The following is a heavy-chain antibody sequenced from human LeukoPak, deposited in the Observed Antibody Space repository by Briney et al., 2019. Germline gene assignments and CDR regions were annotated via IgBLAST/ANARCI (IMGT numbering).Heavy chain of an antibody. V-gene: IGHV4-59*01. CDR3: ARGYSGSYGRFDY. CDR2: IYYSGST. D-gene: IGHD1-26*01. Sequence: SGTLSLTCTVSGGSISSYYWSWIRQPPGKGLEWIGYIYYSGSTSYNPSLKSRVTISVDTSKNQFSLKLSSVTAADTAVYYCARGYSGSYGRFDYWGQGTLVTVSS. J-gene: IGHJ4*02. CDR1: GGSISSYY.